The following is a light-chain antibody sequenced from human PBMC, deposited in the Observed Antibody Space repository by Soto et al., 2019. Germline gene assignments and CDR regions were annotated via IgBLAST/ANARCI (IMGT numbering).Light chain of an antibody. Sequence: DVVMTQSPLSLPVTPGEPASISCRSSQSLLHSNGYNYLDWYLQKPGQSPQLLIYLGSNRASGVPDRFSGSGSGTTFTLEISRVEAEDVGVYYCMQALHTPPTFGQGTKVEIK. J-gene: IGKJ1*01. V-gene: IGKV2-28*01. CDR3: MQALHTPPT. CDR2: LGS. CDR1: QSLLHSNGYNY.